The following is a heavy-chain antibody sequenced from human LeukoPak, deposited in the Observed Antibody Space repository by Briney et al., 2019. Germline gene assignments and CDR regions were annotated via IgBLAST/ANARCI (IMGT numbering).Heavy chain of an antibody. CDR1: GFTFSSYA. V-gene: IGHV3-23*01. D-gene: IGHD3-10*01. CDR2: ISGSGGST. CDR3: ARRMENSGTGDY. J-gene: IGHJ4*02. Sequence: GGSLRLSCAASGFTFSSYAMSWVRQAPGKGLEWVSAISGSGGSTYYADSVKGRFTISRDNSKNTLYLQMNSLRAEDTAVYYCARRMENSGTGDYWGQGTLVTVSS.